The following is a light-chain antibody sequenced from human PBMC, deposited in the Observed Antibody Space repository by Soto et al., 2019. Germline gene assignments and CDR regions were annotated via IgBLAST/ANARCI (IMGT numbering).Light chain of an antibody. CDR1: QSISSY. Sequence: DIQMTQSPSSLSASVGDRVTITCRASQSISSYLNWYQQKPGKAPKLLIYAASSLQSGVPSRFSGSGSGTEFNLTISRLQPDDFATYECQQYNSYSQTFGQGTKVDIK. CDR3: QQYNSYSQT. J-gene: IGKJ1*01. CDR2: AAS. V-gene: IGKV1-39*01.